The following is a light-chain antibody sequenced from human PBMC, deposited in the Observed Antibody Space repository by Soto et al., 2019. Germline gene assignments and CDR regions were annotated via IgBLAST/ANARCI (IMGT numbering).Light chain of an antibody. V-gene: IGKV3-15*01. CDR2: GTS. Sequence: EIVMTQSPATLSVSPGERATLSCRASQSVSSNLAWYQQKPGQAPRLLIYGTSTRATGIPARFSGSGSGTVFIITIRSLQSEDFAVYYCQQYNNWPQTFGQGTKVEIK. CDR3: QQYNNWPQT. J-gene: IGKJ1*01. CDR1: QSVSSN.